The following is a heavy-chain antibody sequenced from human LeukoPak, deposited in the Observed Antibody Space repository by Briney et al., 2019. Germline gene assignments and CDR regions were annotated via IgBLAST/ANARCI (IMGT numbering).Heavy chain of an antibody. J-gene: IGHJ4*02. CDR1: GGSFSSSSYY. CDR3: ASRPTTWGFFDS. D-gene: IGHD4-17*01. CDR2: IYFSGST. Sequence: SETLSLTCTVSGGSFSSSSYYWGWIRQPPGKGLELIGSIYFSGSTAYSPSLKSRDNISVDTSKNQFSLKLSSVTAADTAVYFCASRPTTWGFFDSWGQGTLVTVSS. V-gene: IGHV4-39*01.